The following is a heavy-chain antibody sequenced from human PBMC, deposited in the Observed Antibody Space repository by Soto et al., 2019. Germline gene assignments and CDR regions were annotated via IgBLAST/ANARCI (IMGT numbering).Heavy chain of an antibody. CDR2: INAGNGNT. D-gene: IGHD3-22*01. J-gene: IGHJ4*02. V-gene: IGHV1-3*01. Sequence: GASVKVSCKASGYTFTSYAMHWVRQAPGQRLEWMGWINAGNGNTKYSQKFQGRVTITRDTSASTAYMELSSLRSEDTVVYYCARDSSYYYDSSGDFDYWGQGTLVTVSS. CDR3: ARDSSYYYDSSGDFDY. CDR1: GYTFTSYA.